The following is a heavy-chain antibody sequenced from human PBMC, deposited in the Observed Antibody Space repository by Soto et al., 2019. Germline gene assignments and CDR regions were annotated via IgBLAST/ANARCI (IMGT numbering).Heavy chain of an antibody. Sequence: PGGSLRLSCAASGFTFSSYAMHWVRQVPGKGLEYVSVINSNGGSTYYANSVKGRFTISRDNSKNTLYLQMGSLRAEDMAVYYCARTSGYAFDYWGRGTLVTVSS. CDR3: ARTSGYAFDY. CDR1: GFTFSSYA. D-gene: IGHD5-12*01. CDR2: INSNGGST. V-gene: IGHV3-64*01. J-gene: IGHJ4*02.